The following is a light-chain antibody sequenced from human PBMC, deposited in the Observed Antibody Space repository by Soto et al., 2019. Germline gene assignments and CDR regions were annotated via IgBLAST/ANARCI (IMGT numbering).Light chain of an antibody. V-gene: IGKV3-20*01. Sequence: EIVLTQSPGTLSLSPGERATLSCRASQSVSSNYLAWYQQKPGQAPRLLIHGASSRATGIPDRFSGSGSGTAFTLTISRLEPEDFAVYYCQQYGSSPETFGQGTKVQIK. CDR2: GAS. J-gene: IGKJ1*01. CDR3: QQYGSSPET. CDR1: QSVSSNY.